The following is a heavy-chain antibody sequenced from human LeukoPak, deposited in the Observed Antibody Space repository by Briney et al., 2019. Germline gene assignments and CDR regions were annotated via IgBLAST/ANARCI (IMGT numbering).Heavy chain of an antibody. J-gene: IGHJ4*02. D-gene: IGHD4-17*01. V-gene: IGHV3-21*01. CDR3: ARVGGDYDGCFDY. CDR1: GFTFSSYT. CDR2: ISSSSSYI. Sequence: PGGSLRLSCAASGFTFSSYTMNWVRQAPGKGLEWVSSISSSSSYIYYAESVKGRFTMSRDNAKNSLYLQMNSLRAEDTAVYYCARVGGDYDGCFDYWGQGTLVTVSS.